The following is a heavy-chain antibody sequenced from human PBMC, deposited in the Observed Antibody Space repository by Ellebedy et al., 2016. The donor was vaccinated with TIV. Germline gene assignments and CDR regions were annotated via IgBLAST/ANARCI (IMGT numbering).Heavy chain of an antibody. D-gene: IGHD6-19*01. Sequence: GESLKISCAASGFSFSDYYMSWIRQVPGTGLEWLSSISSSGSDKNYADSVKGRFTISRDNAKNSLYLEMNSLKVEDTAVYYCARGQAVAGSHFDYWGQGTLVTVSS. CDR1: GFSFSDYY. J-gene: IGHJ4*02. CDR3: ARGQAVAGSHFDY. V-gene: IGHV3-11*06. CDR2: ISSSGSDK.